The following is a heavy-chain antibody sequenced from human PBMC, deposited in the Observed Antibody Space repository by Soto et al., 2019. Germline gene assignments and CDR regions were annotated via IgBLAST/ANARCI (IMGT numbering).Heavy chain of an antibody. CDR1: GGSFNSFH. CDR3: ARGTVTLFGVVTPPDY. CDR2: IIPMLDRT. D-gene: IGHD3-3*01. Sequence: GASVKVSCKSSGGSFNSFHFNWVRQAPGQGFEWMGRIIPMLDRTQYAQMFQGRVTITADKSTSTAYMEMSGLESVDTAVYYCARGTVTLFGVVTPPDYWGQGTLVTVSS. J-gene: IGHJ4*02. V-gene: IGHV1-69*04.